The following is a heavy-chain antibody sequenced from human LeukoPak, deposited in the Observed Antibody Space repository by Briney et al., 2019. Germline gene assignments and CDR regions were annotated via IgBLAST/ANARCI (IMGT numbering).Heavy chain of an antibody. CDR3: AKDRDSSSDY. J-gene: IGHJ4*02. CDR1: GFTVSSNY. D-gene: IGHD6-6*01. V-gene: IGHV3-21*01. Sequence: GGSLRLSCAASGFTVSSNYMSWVRQAPGKGLEWVSSISSSSSYIYYADSVKGRFTISRDNAKNSLYLQMNSLRAEDTAVYYCAKDRDSSSDYWGQGTLVTVSS. CDR2: ISSSSSYI.